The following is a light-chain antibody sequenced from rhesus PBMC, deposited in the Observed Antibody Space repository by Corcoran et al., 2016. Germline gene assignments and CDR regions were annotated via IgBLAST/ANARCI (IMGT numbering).Light chain of an antibody. CDR3: MQALEFPHS. CDR2: EVS. V-gene: IGKV2-104*02. Sequence: DIVMTQTPLSLPVTPGEPASISCRSSQSLLDSEDGNTYLDWYLQKPGQSPQLLIYEVSNRASGVPGRFSGSGADTDFKLKISRVEAEDVGVYYCMQALEFPHSFGQGTKVEIK. CDR1: QSLLDSEDGNTY. J-gene: IGKJ2*01.